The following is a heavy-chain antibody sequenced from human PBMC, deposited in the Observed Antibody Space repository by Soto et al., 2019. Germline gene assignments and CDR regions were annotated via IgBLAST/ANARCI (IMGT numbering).Heavy chain of an antibody. CDR3: ARDQGDCSSTSCYYYYYYYGMDV. CDR1: GGTFSSCA. V-gene: IGHV1-69*13. CDR2: IIPIFGTA. D-gene: IGHD2-2*01. J-gene: IGHJ6*02. Sequence: SVKVSCKASGGTFSSCAISWVRKAPGQGLEWMGGIIPIFGTANYAQKFQGRVTITADESTSTAYMELSSLRSEDTAVYYCARDQGDCSSTSCYYYYYYYGMDVWGQGTTVTVSS.